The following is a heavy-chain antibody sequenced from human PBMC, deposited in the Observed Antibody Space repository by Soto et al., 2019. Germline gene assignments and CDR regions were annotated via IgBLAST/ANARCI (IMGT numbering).Heavy chain of an antibody. CDR2: VYYTGST. CDR3: AREETGTPLSPPYTTTIVGMDV. V-gene: IGHV4-38-2*02. D-gene: IGHD1-1*01. Sequence: PSETLSLTCAVSGYSISSAYYCGCIRQPPGKGLEWIGSVYYTGSTDYNPSLKSRVTISVDTSKNQFSLKLSSVTAADTAVYYCAREETGTPLSPPYTTTIVGMDVWGQGTTVTVSS. J-gene: IGHJ6*02. CDR1: GYSISSAYY.